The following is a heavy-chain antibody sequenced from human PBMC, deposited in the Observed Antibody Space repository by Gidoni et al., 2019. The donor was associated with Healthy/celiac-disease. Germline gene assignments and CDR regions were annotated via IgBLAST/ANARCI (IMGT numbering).Heavy chain of an antibody. Sequence: QVQLQQWGAGLLKPSETLSLTCAVYGGSFSGYYWSWIRQPPGKGLEWIGEINHSGSTNYNPSLKSRVTISVDTSKNQFSLKLSSVTAADTAVYYCARLYCSSTSCKSRYYYYYYGMDVWGQGTTVTVSS. D-gene: IGHD2-2*01. CDR2: INHSGST. V-gene: IGHV4-34*01. J-gene: IGHJ6*02. CDR1: GGSFSGYY. CDR3: ARLYCSSTSCKSRYYYYYYGMDV.